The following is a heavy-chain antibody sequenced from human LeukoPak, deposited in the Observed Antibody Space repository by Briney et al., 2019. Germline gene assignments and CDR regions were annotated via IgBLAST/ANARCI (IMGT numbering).Heavy chain of an antibody. V-gene: IGHV4-59*01. D-gene: IGHD3-3*02. J-gene: IGHJ4*02. Sequence: PSETLSLTCTVSGGSISSYYWSWIRQPPGKGLEWIGYIYYSGSTNYNPSLKSRVTISVDTSKNQFSLKLSSVTAADTAVYYCARATLASFDYWGQGTLVTVSS. CDR3: ARATLASFDY. CDR2: IYYSGST. CDR1: GGSISSYY.